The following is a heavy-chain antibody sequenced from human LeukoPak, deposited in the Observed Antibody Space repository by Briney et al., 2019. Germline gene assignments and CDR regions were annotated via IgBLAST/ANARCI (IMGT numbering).Heavy chain of an antibody. CDR2: INHSGST. CDR3: ARGLPSVTFDY. D-gene: IGHD4-17*01. CDR1: GGSFSGYY. V-gene: IGHV4-34*09. Sequence: SETLSLTCAVYGGSFSGYYWSWIRQPPGKGLEWIGEINHSGSTNYNPSLKSRVTISVDTSKNQFSLKLSSVTAADTAVYYCARGLPSVTFDYWGQGTLVTVSS. J-gene: IGHJ4*02.